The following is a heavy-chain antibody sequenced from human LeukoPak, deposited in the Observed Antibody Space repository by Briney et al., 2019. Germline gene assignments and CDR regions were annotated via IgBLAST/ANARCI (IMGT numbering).Heavy chain of an antibody. CDR1: GGSNY. J-gene: IGHJ5*02. D-gene: IGHD1-20*01. V-gene: IGHV4-59*08. CDR2: THYSGST. Sequence: SETLPLTCTVSGGSNYWSWIRQPPGKGLEWIAYTHYSGSTNYNPSLKGRVTISIDTSKNQFSLKLNSVTAADTAVYYCAKHSNWNAGVDWFDPWGQGTLVTVSS. CDR3: AKHSNWNAGVDWFDP.